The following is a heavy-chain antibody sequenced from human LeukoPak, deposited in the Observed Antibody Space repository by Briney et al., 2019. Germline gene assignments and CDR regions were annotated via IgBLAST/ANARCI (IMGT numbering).Heavy chain of an antibody. CDR2: IYYSGST. D-gene: IGHD3-16*01. J-gene: IGHJ4*02. V-gene: IGHV4-59*08. Sequence: PSETLSLTCTVSGGSISSYYWSWIRQPPGKGLEWIGYIYYSGSTNYNPSLKSRVTMSVDTSKNQFSLRLSSVTAADTAVYYCARLPGTNWMGEYYFDYWGQGTLVTVSS. CDR1: GGSISSYY. CDR3: ARLPGTNWMGEYYFDY.